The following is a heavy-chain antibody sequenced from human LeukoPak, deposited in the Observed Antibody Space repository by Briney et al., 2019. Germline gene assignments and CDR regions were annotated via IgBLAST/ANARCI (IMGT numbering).Heavy chain of an antibody. CDR3: ARDRTATTSLNWFDP. J-gene: IGHJ5*02. CDR1: GFTFSSYA. Sequence: GGSLRLSCAASGFTFSSYAMHWVRQAPGKGLEWVTIISYDGTKKYCADSVKGRFTISRDNSKNTLYLQKNSLTVEETAVYYCARDRTATTSLNWFDPWGQGTLVTVSS. D-gene: IGHD1-1*01. V-gene: IGHV3-30-3*01. CDR2: ISYDGTKK.